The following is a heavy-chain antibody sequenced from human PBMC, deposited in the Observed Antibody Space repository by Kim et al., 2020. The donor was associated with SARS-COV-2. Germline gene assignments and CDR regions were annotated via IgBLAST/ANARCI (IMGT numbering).Heavy chain of an antibody. Sequence: SETLSLTCTVSGGSISSSSYYWGWIRQPPGKGLEWIGSIYYSGSTYYNPSLKSRVTISVDTSKNQFSLKLSSVTAADTAVYYCARDSRAHYYDSSGFDYWGQGTLVTVSS. D-gene: IGHD3-22*01. J-gene: IGHJ4*02. CDR2: IYYSGST. CDR1: GGSISSSSYY. CDR3: ARDSRAHYYDSSGFDY. V-gene: IGHV4-39*07.